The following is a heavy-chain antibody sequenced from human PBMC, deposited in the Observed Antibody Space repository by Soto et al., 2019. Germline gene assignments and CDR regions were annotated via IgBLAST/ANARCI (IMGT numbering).Heavy chain of an antibody. CDR2: ISYDGSNK. CDR3: AKGDLQSPFDY. Sequence: QVQLVESGGGVVQPGRSLRLSCAASGFTFSSYGMHWVRQAPGKGLEWVAVISYDGSNKYYADSVKGRFTISRDNSKNTLYLQVNSLRAEDTAVYYCAKGDLQSPFDYWGQGTLVTVSS. CDR1: GFTFSSYG. V-gene: IGHV3-30*18. D-gene: IGHD4-4*01. J-gene: IGHJ4*02.